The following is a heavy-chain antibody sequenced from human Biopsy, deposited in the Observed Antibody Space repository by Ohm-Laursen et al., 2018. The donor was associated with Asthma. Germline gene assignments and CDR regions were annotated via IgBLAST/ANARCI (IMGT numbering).Heavy chain of an antibody. D-gene: IGHD3-10*01. CDR2: ISVYNGNA. Sequence: SVKVSCKTSGYTFNSAGITWVRLAPGQGLEWMGWISVYNGNAKVAQKLQDRVTMITDTSTSTAYMELRSLRSDDTAVYFCARAVDYSHYYGIDVWGQGTTVTVS. CDR3: ARAVDYSHYYGIDV. CDR1: GYTFNSAG. V-gene: IGHV1-18*01. J-gene: IGHJ6*02.